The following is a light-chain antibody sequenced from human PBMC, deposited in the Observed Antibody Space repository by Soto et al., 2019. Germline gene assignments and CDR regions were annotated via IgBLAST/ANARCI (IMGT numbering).Light chain of an antibody. CDR1: QSLVNSDVNTY. J-gene: IGKJ2*01. CDR3: MQATQSYT. Sequence: DFVLPQTPLSSPVTLGQPASISCRSSQSLVNSDVNTYFTCLQQRPAQSPRLQIYKISKRFPGVPDRFMGSGAGTDFTLKISRVEAEDVGVYYCMQATQSYTLGQETKLEIK. CDR2: KIS. V-gene: IGKV2-24*01.